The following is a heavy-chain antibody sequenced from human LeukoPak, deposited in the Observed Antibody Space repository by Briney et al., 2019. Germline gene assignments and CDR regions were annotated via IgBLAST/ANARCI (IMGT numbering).Heavy chain of an antibody. Sequence: GGSLRLSCAASGFAFSSYGMHWVRQAPGKGLEWVTVIWYDGSNTYYADSVKGRFTISRDNSKNMLYLQINSLRAEDTAIYYCARPSWSTGYNSGWFDYWGQGTVVTVSS. V-gene: IGHV3-33*08. CDR2: IWYDGSNT. CDR1: GFAFSSYG. D-gene: IGHD6-19*01. J-gene: IGHJ4*02. CDR3: ARPSWSTGYNSGWFDY.